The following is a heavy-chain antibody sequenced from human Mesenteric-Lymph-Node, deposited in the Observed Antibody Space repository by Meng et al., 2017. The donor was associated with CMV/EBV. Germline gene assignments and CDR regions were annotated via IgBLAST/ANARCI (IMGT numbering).Heavy chain of an antibody. D-gene: IGHD1/OR15-1a*01. CDR1: GFTFTNYD. Sequence: GESLKISCATSGFTFTNYDMNWVRQAPGKGLEWISYIDFTGTVIHYADSVQGRFTLSRDNAKNTLYLQMNSLRAEDTAVYYCAKDLSNNPHDYWGQGTLVTVSS. CDR3: AKDLSNNPHDY. CDR2: IDFTGTVI. V-gene: IGHV3-48*03. J-gene: IGHJ4*02.